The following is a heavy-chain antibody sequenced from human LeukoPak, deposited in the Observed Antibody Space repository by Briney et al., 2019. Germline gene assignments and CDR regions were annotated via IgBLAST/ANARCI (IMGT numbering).Heavy chain of an antibody. V-gene: IGHV1-69*05. CDR1: GGTFSSYA. Sequence: ASVTVSCQASGGTFSSYAISWVRQAPAQGLEWVGGIIPIFGTANHAQQFQGRVTITTDESTSTAYMELSSMRSEDTAVYYCARHYYDYVWGPPKNWFDPWGQGTLVTVSS. J-gene: IGHJ5*02. CDR2: IIPIFGTA. CDR3: ARHYYDYVWGPPKNWFDP. D-gene: IGHD3-16*01.